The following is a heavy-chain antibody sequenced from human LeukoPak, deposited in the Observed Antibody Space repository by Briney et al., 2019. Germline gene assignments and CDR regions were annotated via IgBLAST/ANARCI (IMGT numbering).Heavy chain of an antibody. J-gene: IGHJ4*02. D-gene: IGHD5-18*01. Sequence: GGSLRLSCAASGVTFSSYSMNWVRQAPGKGLEWVSSISSSSSYIYYADSVKGRFTISRDNAKNSLYLQMNSLRAEDTAVYYCARAPGAMVARFDYWGQGTLVAVSS. CDR2: ISSSSSYI. V-gene: IGHV3-21*01. CDR3: ARAPGAMVARFDY. CDR1: GVTFSSYS.